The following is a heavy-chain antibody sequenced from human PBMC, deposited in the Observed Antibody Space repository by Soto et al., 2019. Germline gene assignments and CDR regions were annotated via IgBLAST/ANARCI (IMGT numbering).Heavy chain of an antibody. V-gene: IGHV5-10-1*01. CDR3: ARPSGDVRAFDI. Sequence: KQGESLKISCKGSGYSFTSYWISWVRQMPGKGLEWMGRIDPSDSYTNYSPSFQGHVTISADKSISTVYLQWSSLKASDTAMYYCARPSGDVRAFDIWGQGTMVTVSS. J-gene: IGHJ3*02. CDR1: GYSFTSYW. CDR2: IDPSDSYT. D-gene: IGHD3-10*02.